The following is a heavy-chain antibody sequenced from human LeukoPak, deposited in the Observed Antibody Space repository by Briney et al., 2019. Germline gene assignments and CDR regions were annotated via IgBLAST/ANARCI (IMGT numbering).Heavy chain of an antibody. Sequence: SETLSLTCTVSGGSISSSSDYWGWIRQPPGKGLEWIGSIYYSGSTYYNPSLKSRVTISVDTSKNQFSLKLSSVTAADTAVYYCARRATMVRGVPFDPWGQGTLVTVSS. CDR3: ARRATMVRGVPFDP. J-gene: IGHJ5*02. CDR1: GGSISSSSDY. V-gene: IGHV4-39*01. CDR2: IYYSGST. D-gene: IGHD3-10*01.